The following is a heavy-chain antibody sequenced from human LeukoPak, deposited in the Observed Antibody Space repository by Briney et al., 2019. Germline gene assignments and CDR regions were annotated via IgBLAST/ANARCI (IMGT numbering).Heavy chain of an antibody. CDR1: KFTFSTYS. D-gene: IGHD3-3*01. J-gene: IGHJ6*02. CDR3: ARVAFGLYVMDV. V-gene: IGHV3-21*01. Sequence: PGGSLRLSCAASKFTFSTYSMNWVRQAPGKGLEWVSSISSDSNYIFYSDSSKGRFTISRDNAKNSLYLQMISLRAEDTAVYYCARVAFGLYVMDVWGQGTTVTVSS. CDR2: ISSDSNYI.